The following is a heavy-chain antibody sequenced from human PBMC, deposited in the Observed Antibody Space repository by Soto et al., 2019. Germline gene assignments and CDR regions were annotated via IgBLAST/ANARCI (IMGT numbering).Heavy chain of an antibody. V-gene: IGHV3-23*01. D-gene: IGHD3-10*01. CDR2: ISGGGSST. CDR3: AKDMGY. Sequence: EVQMLESGGDLLQPGGSLRLSCEASGFTFSAYAMSWVRQAPGKGLEWVSEISGGGSSTYYADTVNGRFTISTDNSNNTLYLQMDSLRAEDTAVYYCAKDMGYWGQGTLFTVSS. J-gene: IGHJ4*02. CDR1: GFTFSAYA.